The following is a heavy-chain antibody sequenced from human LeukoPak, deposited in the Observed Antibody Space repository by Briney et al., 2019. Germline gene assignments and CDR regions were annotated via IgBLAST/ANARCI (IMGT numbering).Heavy chain of an antibody. CDR3: ARSSIAAAGYYYYYYMDV. CDR2: IYHSGST. V-gene: IGHV4-38-2*02. CDR1: GYSISSGYY. Sequence: SETLSLTCTVSGYSISSGYYWGWIRQPPGKGLEWIGSIYHSGSTYYNPSLKSRVTISVDTSKNQFSLKLSSVTAADTAVYYCARSSIAAAGYYYYYYMDVWGKGTTVTISS. D-gene: IGHD6-13*01. J-gene: IGHJ6*03.